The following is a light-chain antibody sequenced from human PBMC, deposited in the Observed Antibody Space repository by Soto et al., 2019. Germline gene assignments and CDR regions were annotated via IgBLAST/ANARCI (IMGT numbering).Light chain of an antibody. CDR1: SGDVGVYKF. V-gene: IGLV2-14*01. J-gene: IGLJ1*01. CDR2: EVS. Sequence: QSVLAQPASVSGSLGQSITISCTGTSGDVGVYKFVSWYQQHTGKAPKLIIYEVSNRPSGVSSRFSGSMSGNTASLTISGLQAEDEADYYCGSYTGTIYVFGTGTKVTAL. CDR3: GSYTGTIYV.